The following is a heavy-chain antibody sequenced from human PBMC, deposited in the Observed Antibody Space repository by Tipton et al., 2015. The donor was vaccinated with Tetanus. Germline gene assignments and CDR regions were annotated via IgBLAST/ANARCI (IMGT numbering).Heavy chain of an antibody. V-gene: IGHV4-31*03. D-gene: IGHD3-16*01. CDR3: ARDHGITWGGMGYYYGMDV. J-gene: IGHJ6*02. CDR2: IYYTGNT. CDR1: GGSINSGGYY. Sequence: TLSLTCTVSGGSINSGGYYWSWLRQHPGKGLEWIGYIYYTGNTYYNPSLKSRVTISVDTSNNQFTLRLSSVTAADTAVYYCARDHGITWGGMGYYYGMDVWGQGTTVTVSS.